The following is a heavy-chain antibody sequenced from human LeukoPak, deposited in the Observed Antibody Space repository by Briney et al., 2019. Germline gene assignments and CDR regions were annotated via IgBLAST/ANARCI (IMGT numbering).Heavy chain of an antibody. CDR3: AARRYSGSYYQFALKGGPDY. CDR2: IVVGSGNT. Sequence: SVTVSCKASGFTFTSSAMQWVRQARGQRLEWIGWIVVGSGNTNYAQKFQERVTITRDMSTSTAYMELSSLRSEDTAVYYCAARRYSGSYYQFALKGGPDYGGQGSLVTVSS. CDR1: GFTFTSSA. V-gene: IGHV1-58*02. D-gene: IGHD1-26*01. J-gene: IGHJ4*02.